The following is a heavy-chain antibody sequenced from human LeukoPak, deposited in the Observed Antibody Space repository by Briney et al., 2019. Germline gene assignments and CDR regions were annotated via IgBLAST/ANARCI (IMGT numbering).Heavy chain of an antibody. J-gene: IGHJ4*02. CDR3: AKDVVPDSGWDLDY. CDR2: IYPNGGST. CDR1: GFTFSTYS. Sequence: GGSLRLPCAASGFTFSTYSMTWVRQAPGKGLEWVSSIYPNGGSTFYADSVKGRFTISRDNSKNTLYLQMSSLRTEDTAIYYCAKDVVPDSGWDLDYWGQGTVVTVSS. V-gene: IGHV3-23*01. D-gene: IGHD6-19*01.